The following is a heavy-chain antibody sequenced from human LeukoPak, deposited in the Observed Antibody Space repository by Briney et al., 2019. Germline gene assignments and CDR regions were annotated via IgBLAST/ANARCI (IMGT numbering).Heavy chain of an antibody. V-gene: IGHV3-11*04. CDR3: ARTDRVAGRRGYLDY. CDR1: GFTVSDYY. CDR2: ISSSGSTI. D-gene: IGHD6-19*01. J-gene: IGHJ4*02. Sequence: PGGSLRLSCAASGFTVSDYYLSWIRQAPGKGLEWVSYISSSGSTIYYADSVKGRFTISRDNAKSSLYLQMNSLRAEDTAVYYCARTDRVAGRRGYLDYWGQGTLVTVSS.